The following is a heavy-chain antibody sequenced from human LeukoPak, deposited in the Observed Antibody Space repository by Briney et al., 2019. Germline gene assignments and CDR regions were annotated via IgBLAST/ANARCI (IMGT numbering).Heavy chain of an antibody. CDR3: ARDPPTYYYGSGSYGSFDY. CDR2: ISAYNGNT. V-gene: IGHV1-18*01. Sequence: ASVKVSCKASGYTFTSYGISWGRQAPGQGLEWMGWISAYNGNTNYAQKLQGRVTMTTDTSTSTAYMALRSLRSDDTAVYYCARDPPTYYYGSGSYGSFDYWGQGTLVTVSS. J-gene: IGHJ4*02. D-gene: IGHD3-10*01. CDR1: GYTFTSYG.